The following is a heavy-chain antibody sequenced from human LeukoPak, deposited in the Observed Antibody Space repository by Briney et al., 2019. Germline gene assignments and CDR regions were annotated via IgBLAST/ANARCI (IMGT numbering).Heavy chain of an antibody. J-gene: IGHJ5*02. D-gene: IGHD6-13*01. V-gene: IGHV1-69*05. Sequence: SVKVSCKASGGTFSIYAISWVRQAPGQGLEWMGGIIPIFGTANYAQKFQGRVTITTDESTSTAYMELSSLRSEDTAVYYCARVAAAGTGNWFDPCGQRTLGTVSS. CDR2: IIPIFGTA. CDR1: GGTFSIYA. CDR3: ARVAAAGTGNWFDP.